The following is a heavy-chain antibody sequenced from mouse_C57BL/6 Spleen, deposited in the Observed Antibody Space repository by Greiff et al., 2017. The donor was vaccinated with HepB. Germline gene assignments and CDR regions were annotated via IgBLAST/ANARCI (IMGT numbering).Heavy chain of an antibody. CDR2: ISYDGSN. CDR3: AREEDDYGMDY. J-gene: IGHJ4*01. Sequence: EVQLVESGPGLVKPSQSLSLTCSVTGYSITSGYYWNWIRQFPGNKLEWMGYISYDGSNNYNPSLKNRISITRDTSKNQFFLKLNSVTTEDTATYYCAREEDDYGMDYWGQGTSVTVSS. D-gene: IGHD2-4*01. CDR1: GYSITSGYY. V-gene: IGHV3-6*01.